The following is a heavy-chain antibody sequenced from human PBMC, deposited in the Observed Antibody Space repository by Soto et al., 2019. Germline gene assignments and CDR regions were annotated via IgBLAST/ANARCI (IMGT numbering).Heavy chain of an antibody. CDR1: GFTFSSYG. J-gene: IGHJ4*02. CDR2: IWYDGSNK. CDR3: ARDPPPQYSSSAGGHFDY. V-gene: IGHV3-33*01. Sequence: PGGSLRLSCAASGFTFSSYGMHWVRQAPGKGLEWVAVIWYDGSNKYYADSVKGRFTISRDNSKNTLYLQMNSLRAEDTAVYYCARDPPPQYSSSAGGHFDYWGQGTLVPVSS. D-gene: IGHD6-6*01.